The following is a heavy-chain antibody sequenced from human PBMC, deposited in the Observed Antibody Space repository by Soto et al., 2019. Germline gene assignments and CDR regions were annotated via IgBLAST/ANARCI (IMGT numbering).Heavy chain of an antibody. V-gene: IGHV3-30*03. D-gene: IGHD6-19*01. Sequence: QVQLVESGGGVVQPGRSLRLSCAASGFTFSSYGMHWVRQAPGKGLEWVAVISYDGSNKYYADSVKGRFTISRDNSKNTLYLQMNSLSAEDTAVYYCASTGSRGWYERVDYWGQGTLVTVSS. CDR3: ASTGSRGWYERVDY. CDR2: ISYDGSNK. CDR1: GFTFSSYG. J-gene: IGHJ4*02.